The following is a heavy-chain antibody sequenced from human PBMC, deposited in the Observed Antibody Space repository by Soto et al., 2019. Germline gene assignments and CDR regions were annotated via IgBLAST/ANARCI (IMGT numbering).Heavy chain of an antibody. Sequence: QVQLQESGPGLVKPAETLSLTCTVSGGSISSYYWSWIRQPPGKGLEWIGYIYHSGSTNYNPSLKSRVTISVDTSKNQFSLKLSSVTAADTAVYYCARLGGRYYWYFDLWGRATLVTVSS. V-gene: IGHV4-59*08. J-gene: IGHJ2*01. CDR1: GGSISSYY. D-gene: IGHD1-26*01. CDR3: ARLGGRYYWYFDL. CDR2: IYHSGST.